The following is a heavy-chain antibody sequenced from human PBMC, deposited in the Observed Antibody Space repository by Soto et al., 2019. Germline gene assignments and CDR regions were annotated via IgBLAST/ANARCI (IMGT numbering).Heavy chain of an antibody. J-gene: IGHJ6*02. V-gene: IGHV1-2*02. Sequence: ASVKVSCKASGYTFTGYYIHWVRQAPGQRLEWMGYINPNSGGPNYTQKFQGRVTMTRDTSISTAYMELSRLRSDDTAVYFCARDYWSGDRYYYGMDVWGQGTTVTVSS. CDR2: INPNSGGP. CDR1: GYTFTGYY. D-gene: IGHD3-3*01. CDR3: ARDYWSGDRYYYGMDV.